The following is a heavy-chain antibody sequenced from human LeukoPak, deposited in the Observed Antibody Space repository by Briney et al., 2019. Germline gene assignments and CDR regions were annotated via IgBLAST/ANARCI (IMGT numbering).Heavy chain of an antibody. V-gene: IGHV4-34*01. J-gene: IGHJ4*02. CDR3: ARGAWFGGLLL. CDR2: INHSGST. Sequence: PSETLSLTCAVYGGSFSDYYWSWIRQPPGKGLEWIGEINHSGSTNYNPSLKSRVTISVDTSKNQFSLKLSSVTAADTAVYYCARGAWFGGLLLWGQGTLVTVSS. CDR1: GGSFSDYY. D-gene: IGHD3-10*01.